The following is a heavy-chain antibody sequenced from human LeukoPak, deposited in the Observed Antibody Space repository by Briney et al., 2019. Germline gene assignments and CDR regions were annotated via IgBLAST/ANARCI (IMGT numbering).Heavy chain of an antibody. Sequence: PGGSLRLSCAASGFTFSDYYMSWIRQAPGKGLEWVSYISSSGSTIYYADSVKGRFTISRDNAKNSLYLQMNSLRAEDTAVYYCAKVTTMIVVVPVFDYWGQGTLVTVSS. CDR1: GFTFSDYY. J-gene: IGHJ4*02. CDR2: ISSSGSTI. CDR3: AKVTTMIVVVPVFDY. D-gene: IGHD3-22*01. V-gene: IGHV3-11*01.